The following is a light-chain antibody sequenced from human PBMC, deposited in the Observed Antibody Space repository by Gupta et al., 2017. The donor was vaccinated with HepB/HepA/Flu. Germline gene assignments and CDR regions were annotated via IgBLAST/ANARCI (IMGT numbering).Light chain of an antibody. CDR1: SANLGSDY. CDR2: KND. Sequence: QSVLTQPPSASGNPGRGGTLAWSGGSANLGSDYAYWYQVVPGTAPEVLICKNDQRPSGIPDRFSGSKSGISASLAISSLRSEDEAEYYCSAWDDRLSGVVFGGGTKLTVL. CDR3: SAWDDRLSGVV. V-gene: IGLV1-47*01. J-gene: IGLJ3*02.